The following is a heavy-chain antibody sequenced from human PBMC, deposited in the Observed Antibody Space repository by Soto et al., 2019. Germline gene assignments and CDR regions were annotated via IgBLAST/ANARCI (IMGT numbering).Heavy chain of an antibody. Sequence: ASVKVSCKASGYTFTSYAISWVRQAPGQGLEWMGWINGYNANTKYAQKFQGRVTMTTDTSTSTVYMELRSLTSDDTAVYYCGRDGVAAPTGTSGYWGQGTLVTVSS. CDR2: INGYNANT. CDR3: GRDGVAAPTGTSGY. V-gene: IGHV1-18*01. J-gene: IGHJ4*02. D-gene: IGHD3-10*01. CDR1: GYTFTSYA.